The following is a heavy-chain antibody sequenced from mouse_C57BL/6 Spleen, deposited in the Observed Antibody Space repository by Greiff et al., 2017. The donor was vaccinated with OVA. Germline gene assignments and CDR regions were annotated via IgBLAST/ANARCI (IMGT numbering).Heavy chain of an antibody. CDR1: GYTFTDYN. J-gene: IGHJ4*01. CDR3: ARGPPYAMDY. CDR2: INPNNGGT. Sequence: EVQRVESGPELVKPGASVKMSCKASGYTFTDYNMHWVKQSHGKSLEWIGYINPNNGGTSYNQKFKGKATLTVNKSSSTAYMELRSLTSEDSAVYYCARGPPYAMDYWGQGTSVTVSS. V-gene: IGHV1-22*01.